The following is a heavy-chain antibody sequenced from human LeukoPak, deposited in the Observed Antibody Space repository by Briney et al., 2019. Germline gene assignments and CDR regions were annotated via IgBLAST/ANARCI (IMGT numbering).Heavy chain of an antibody. CDR1: GGSIRSYY. CDR3: ARKEVPATMGFDY. Sequence: ASETLSLTCTVSGGSIRSYYWSWIRQPPAKGLEWIGYIYHSGATNYNPSLKSRVTISVDTSKNQFSLNLSSVTPADTAVYYCARKEVPATMGFDYWGQGTLVAVSS. CDR2: IYHSGAT. V-gene: IGHV4-59*01. J-gene: IGHJ4*02. D-gene: IGHD2-2*01.